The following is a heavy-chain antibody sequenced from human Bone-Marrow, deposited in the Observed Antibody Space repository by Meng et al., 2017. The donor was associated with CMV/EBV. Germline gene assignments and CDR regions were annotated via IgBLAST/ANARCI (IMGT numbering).Heavy chain of an antibody. CDR1: GFTFSSYS. V-gene: IGHV3-21*01. J-gene: IGHJ6*02. CDR3: ARDWGDYGTRWGMDV. D-gene: IGHD4-17*01. Sequence: GESLKISCAASGFTFSSYSMNWVRQAPGKGLEWVSSISSSSSYIYYADSVKGRFTISRDNAKNSLYLQMNSLRAEDTAVYYCARDWGDYGTRWGMDVWGQGTTVTVS. CDR2: ISSSSSYI.